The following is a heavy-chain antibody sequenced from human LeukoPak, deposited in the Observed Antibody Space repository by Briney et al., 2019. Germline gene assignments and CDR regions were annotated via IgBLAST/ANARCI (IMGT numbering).Heavy chain of an antibody. D-gene: IGHD5-18*01. CDR3: ARDGYSYGSGYYYYYMDV. J-gene: IGHJ6*03. Sequence: GGSLRLSCAASGFIFSSYSMNWVRQAPGKGLEWVSSISSSSSYIYYADSVKGRFTISRDNAKNSLYLQMNSLRAEDTAVYYCARDGYSYGSGYYYYYMDVWGKGTTVTISS. V-gene: IGHV3-21*01. CDR1: GFIFSSYS. CDR2: ISSSSSYI.